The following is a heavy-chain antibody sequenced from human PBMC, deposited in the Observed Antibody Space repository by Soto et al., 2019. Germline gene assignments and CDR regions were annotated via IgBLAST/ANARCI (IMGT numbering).Heavy chain of an antibody. D-gene: IGHD4-4*01. CDR1: GFTFSSYD. CDR3: ARGAPFMTTVTDSWYFDL. CDR2: IGTAGDP. J-gene: IGHJ2*01. V-gene: IGHV3-13*05. Sequence: GSLRLSCAASGFTFSSYDMHWVRQATGKGLEWVSAIGTAGDPYYPGSVKGRLTISRENAKNSLYLQMNSLRAGDTAVYYCARGAPFMTTVTDSWYFDLWGRGTLVTVSS.